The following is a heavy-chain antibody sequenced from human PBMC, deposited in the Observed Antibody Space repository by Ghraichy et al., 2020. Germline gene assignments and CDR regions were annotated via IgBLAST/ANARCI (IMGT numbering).Heavy chain of an antibody. CDR3: AKARANYYDYGMDV. Sequence: GGSLRLSCAGFGLSSSSYGIHWVRQAPGKGLEWVPVISPDGSKKHYADSVKGRFTISRDNSNNTLYVQMNSLRVDDTAVYYCAKARANYYDYGMDVWGQGTTVTVSS. V-gene: IGHV3-30*18. CDR1: GLSSSSYG. J-gene: IGHJ6*02. CDR2: ISPDGSKK.